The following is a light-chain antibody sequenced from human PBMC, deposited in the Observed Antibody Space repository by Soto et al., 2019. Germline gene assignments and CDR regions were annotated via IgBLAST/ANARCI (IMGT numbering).Light chain of an antibody. V-gene: IGKV3-20*01. J-gene: IGKJ2*01. CDR1: QSVASSY. CDR2: GAS. Sequence: EIVLTQSPGTLSLSPGEGATLSCRASQSVASSYLAWYQQTPGQAPRLRIYGASNRATGIPNRFSCGGSGTDLTRTISMREAEDVAVYYCQQYVSSSYTFGQGTKLEIK. CDR3: QQYVSSSYT.